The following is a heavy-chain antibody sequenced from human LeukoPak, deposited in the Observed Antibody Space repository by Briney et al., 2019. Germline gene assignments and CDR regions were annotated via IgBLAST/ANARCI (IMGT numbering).Heavy chain of an antibody. D-gene: IGHD6-6*01. CDR1: GGSFSGYY. CDR3: ARGEVAARTGTAD. V-gene: IGHV4-34*01. CDR2: INHSGST. Sequence: SETLSLTCAVYGGSFSGYYWSWIRQPPGKGLEWIGEINHSGSTNYNPSLKSRVTISVDTSKNQFSLKLSSVTAADTAVYYWARGEVAARTGTADWGQGTLVTVSS. J-gene: IGHJ4*02.